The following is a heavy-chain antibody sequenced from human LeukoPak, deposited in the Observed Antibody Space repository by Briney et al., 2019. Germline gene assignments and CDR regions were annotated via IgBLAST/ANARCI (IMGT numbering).Heavy chain of an antibody. Sequence: SETLSLTCTVSGGSITSYYWSWLRQSPGKGLEWIGYIYYSGSTNYNPSLTSRVTMSVDTSKNQFSLKLSSVTAADTAVYYCARDKSIHLGYDYVWGSYRHYFDYWGQGTLVTVSS. J-gene: IGHJ4*02. CDR2: IYYSGST. D-gene: IGHD3-16*02. CDR1: GGSITSYY. CDR3: ARDKSIHLGYDYVWGSYRHYFDY. V-gene: IGHV4-59*12.